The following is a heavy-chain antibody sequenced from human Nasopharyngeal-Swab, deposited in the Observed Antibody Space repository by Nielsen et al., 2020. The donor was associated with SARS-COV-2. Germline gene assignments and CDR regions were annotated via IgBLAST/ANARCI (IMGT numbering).Heavy chain of an antibody. CDR3: AANGYYSIGY. CDR2: VYHSGST. J-gene: IGHJ4*02. Sequence: SETLSLTCAVSDASISSTNWWSWVRQPPGKGLEYIGEVYHSGSTNYNPSLKSRVTISVDKSKNQFSLKLSSVTAADTAIYYCAANGYYSIGYWGQGTLVTVSS. CDR1: DASISSTNW. D-gene: IGHD1-26*01. V-gene: IGHV4-4*02.